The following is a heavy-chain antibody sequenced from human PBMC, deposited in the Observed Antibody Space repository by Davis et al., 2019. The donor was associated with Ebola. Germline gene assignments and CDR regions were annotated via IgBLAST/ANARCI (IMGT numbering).Heavy chain of an antibody. D-gene: IGHD1-7*01. J-gene: IGHJ6*03. CDR2: ISYDGSNK. CDR1: GFTFSSYG. Sequence: GESLKISCAASGFTFSSYGMHWVRQAPGKGLEWVALISYDGSNKYYIDSVKGRFTIPRDNSKNTLYLQMNSLRAEDTAVYYCAKAPYPNIKNYYYYYYYMDVWGKGTTVTVSS. V-gene: IGHV3-30*18. CDR3: AKAPYPNIKNYYYYYYYMDV.